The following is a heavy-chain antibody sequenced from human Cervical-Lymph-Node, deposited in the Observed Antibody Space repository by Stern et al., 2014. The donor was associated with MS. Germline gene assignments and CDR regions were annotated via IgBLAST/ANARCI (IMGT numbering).Heavy chain of an antibody. J-gene: IGHJ6*02. CDR2: INPSGGST. CDR1: GYTFTSYY. Sequence: VQLVESGAEVKKPGASVKVSCKASGYTFTSYYMHWVRQAPGQGLEWMGIINPSGGSTSYAQKFQGRVTMTRDTSTSTVYMELSSLRSEDTAVYYCARDRAKEMYRYGMDVWGQGTTVTVSS. CDR3: ARDRAKEMYRYGMDV. V-gene: IGHV1-46*01. D-gene: IGHD1-14*01.